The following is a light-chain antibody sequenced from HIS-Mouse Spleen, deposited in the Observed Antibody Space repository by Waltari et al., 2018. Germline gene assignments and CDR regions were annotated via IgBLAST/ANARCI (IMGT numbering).Light chain of an antibody. Sequence: QPVLTQPPSASASLGASVTPTCTLSSRYSNYKVDWYQQRPGTGPRFVMRVGTGGIVGSKGDGIPDRFSVLGSGLNRYLTIKNIQEEDESDYHCGADHGSGSNFVWVFGGGTKLTVL. V-gene: IGLV9-49*01. CDR2: VGTGGIVG. J-gene: IGLJ3*02. CDR1: SRYSNYK. CDR3: GADHGSGSNFVWV.